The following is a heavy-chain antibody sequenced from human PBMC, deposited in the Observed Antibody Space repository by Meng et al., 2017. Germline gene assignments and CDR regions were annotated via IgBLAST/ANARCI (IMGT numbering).Heavy chain of an antibody. CDR3: ARDRHARHYYDSSGLDY. V-gene: IGHV3-48*03. Sequence: GESLKISCAASGFTFSSYEMNWVRQAPGKGLEWVSYISSSGSTIYYADSVKGRFTISRDNAKNSLYLQMNSLRAEDTALYYCARDRHARHYYDSSGLDYWGQGTLVTVSS. D-gene: IGHD3-22*01. CDR2: ISSSGSTI. J-gene: IGHJ4*02. CDR1: GFTFSSYE.